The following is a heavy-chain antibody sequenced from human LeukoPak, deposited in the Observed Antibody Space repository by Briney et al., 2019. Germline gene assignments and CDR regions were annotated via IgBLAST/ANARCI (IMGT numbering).Heavy chain of an antibody. CDR2: IRYDGSNK. D-gene: IGHD3-22*01. CDR3: AKDPTGYYYDSSGYLLPDY. Sequence: GGSLRLSCAASGFTFNYYGIHWVRQAPGKGLEWVAFIRYDGSNKYYADSVKGRFTISRDNSKNTLYLQMNSLRAEDTAVYYCAKDPTGYYYDSSGYLLPDYWGQGTLVTVSS. V-gene: IGHV3-30*02. CDR1: GFTFNYYG. J-gene: IGHJ4*02.